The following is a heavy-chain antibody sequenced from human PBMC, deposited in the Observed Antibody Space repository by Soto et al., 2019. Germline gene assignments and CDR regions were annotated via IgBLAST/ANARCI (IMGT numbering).Heavy chain of an antibody. CDR1: GFIFKDFA. V-gene: IGHV3-23*01. Sequence: EVQLFESGGGLVEPGESLRLSCAASGFIFKDFAMSWVRQAPGKGLEWVSTITTSDDITYSADSVRGPFTISRDNSANNLVLPMNSLRGDDTANYYGAKEDSSVYFHPSGGYSPPDHWGQGTLVTVSS. CDR3: AKEDSSVYFHPSGGYSPPDH. D-gene: IGHD3-22*01. CDR2: ITTSDDIT. J-gene: IGHJ5*02.